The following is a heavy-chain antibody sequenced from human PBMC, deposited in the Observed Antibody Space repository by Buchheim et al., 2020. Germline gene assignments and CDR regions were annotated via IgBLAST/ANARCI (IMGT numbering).Heavy chain of an antibody. D-gene: IGHD5-24*01. J-gene: IGHJ4*01. CDR2: IYHSGST. CDR1: GGSVSSDSHY. CDR3: ARRDGYYRSYDY. Sequence: QLQLQESGPGLVKPSETLSLTCVVSGGSVSSDSHYWGWIRQTPGKGLEWIAHIYHSGSTYYNPSLKRRATISVDTSKNELSLRLMSVTASDTAVYYCARRDGYYRSYDYWGQGT. V-gene: IGHV4-39*01.